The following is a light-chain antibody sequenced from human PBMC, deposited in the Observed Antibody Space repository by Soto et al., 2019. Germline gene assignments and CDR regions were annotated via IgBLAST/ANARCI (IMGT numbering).Light chain of an antibody. V-gene: IGKV3-11*01. CDR2: GSF. J-gene: IGKJ5*01. Sequence: EIVMTQSPVTLSASPGESATLSCRASQSVDNNVAWYQQKPGQAPRLLIVGSFARATGIPARFSGSGSGTDFTLTISSLEPEDFAVYYCQQRSNWPITFGQGTRLEIK. CDR1: QSVDNN. CDR3: QQRSNWPIT.